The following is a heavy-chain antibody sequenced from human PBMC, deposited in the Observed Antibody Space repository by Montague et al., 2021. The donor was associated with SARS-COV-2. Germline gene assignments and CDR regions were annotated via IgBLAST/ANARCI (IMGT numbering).Heavy chain of an antibody. V-gene: IGHV4-34*01. J-gene: IGHJ4*02. D-gene: IGHD3-22*01. Sequence: SETLSLTCAVYDGSLSDYSWTWIRQPPGKGLEWIGEINHRGSTNYNPSLKSRVTISVDTSKNQFSPKMTSVTAADTAVYYCARGRQHINMVVVVVTGGEYYFDFWGQGTLVAVSS. CDR3: ARGRQHINMVVVVVTGGEYYFDF. CDR2: INHRGST. CDR1: DGSLSDYS.